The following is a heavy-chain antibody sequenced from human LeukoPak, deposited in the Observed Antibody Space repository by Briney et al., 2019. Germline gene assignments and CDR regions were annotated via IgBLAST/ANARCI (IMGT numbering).Heavy chain of an antibody. CDR3: ARQPMAADAFDT. Sequence: SGGSLRLSCAASGFTVSSNYMSWVRQAPGKGLEWVSVIYSGGSTYYADSVKGRFTVSREKSKNTLYFQMNSLRAEDTAVYYCARQPMAADAFDTWGQGTMVTVSS. D-gene: IGHD2-8*01. V-gene: IGHV3-66*04. CDR1: GFTVSSNY. J-gene: IGHJ3*02. CDR2: IYSGGST.